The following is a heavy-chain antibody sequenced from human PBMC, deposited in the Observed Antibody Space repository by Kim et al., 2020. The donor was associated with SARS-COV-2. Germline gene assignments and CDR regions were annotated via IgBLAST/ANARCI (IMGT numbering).Heavy chain of an antibody. CDR3: ARGRVNAFDI. V-gene: IGHV3-74*01. D-gene: IGHD6-13*01. Sequence: STTYADSVKGRFTISRDNAKNAQYLQMNSLRAGDTAMYCCARGRVNAFDIWGQGTMVTVSS. CDR2: ST. J-gene: IGHJ3*02.